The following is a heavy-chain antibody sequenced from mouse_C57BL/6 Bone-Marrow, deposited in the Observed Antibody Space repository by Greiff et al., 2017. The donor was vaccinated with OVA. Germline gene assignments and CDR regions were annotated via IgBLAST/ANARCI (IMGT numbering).Heavy chain of an antibody. CDR3: ARAAMGLLRYAMDY. V-gene: IGHV1-76*01. J-gene: IGHJ4*01. Sequence: QVQLQQSGAELVRPGASVKLSCKASGYTFTDYYINWVKQRPGQGLEWIARIYPGSGNTYYNEKFKGKATLTAEKSSSTAYMQLSSLTSEDSAVYFCARAAMGLLRYAMDYWGQGTSVTVSS. D-gene: IGHD2-12*01. CDR1: GYTFTDYY. CDR2: IYPGSGNT.